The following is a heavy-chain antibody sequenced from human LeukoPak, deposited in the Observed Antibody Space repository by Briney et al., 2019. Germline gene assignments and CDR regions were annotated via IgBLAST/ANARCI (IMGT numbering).Heavy chain of an antibody. CDR1: GGPISSYY. Sequence: SETLSLTCTVSGGPISSYYWSWIRQPPGKGLEWIGYIYTSGSTNYNPSLKSRVTISVDTSKNQFSLKLSSVTAADTAVYYCARHAPYGSGRSDNYYYYMDVWGKGTTVTVSS. V-gene: IGHV4-4*09. J-gene: IGHJ6*03. CDR3: ARHAPYGSGRSDNYYYYMDV. CDR2: IYTSGST. D-gene: IGHD3-10*01.